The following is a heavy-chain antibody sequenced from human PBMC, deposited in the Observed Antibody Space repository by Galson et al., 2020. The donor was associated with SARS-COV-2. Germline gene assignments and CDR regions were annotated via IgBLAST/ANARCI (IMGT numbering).Heavy chain of an antibody. CDR2: ISYDGSNK. CDR3: AMDLRYLDWLFHSVFFYYGRDV. D-gene: IGHD3-9*01. J-gene: IGHJ6*02. Sequence: LSPTCAASGFNFSSYGMHWVRQAPGKGLEWVGVISYDGSNKYYADSVKGRFNIYRENSKNTLYPPMNSPRAEDTAVYYCAMDLRYLDWLFHSVFFYYGRDVWGQVTTVTVSS. CDR1: GFNFSSYG. V-gene: IGHV3-30*03.